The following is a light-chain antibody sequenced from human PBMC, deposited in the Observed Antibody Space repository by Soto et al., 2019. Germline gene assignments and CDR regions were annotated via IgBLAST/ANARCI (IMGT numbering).Light chain of an antibody. V-gene: IGKV3-15*01. CDR2: GAS. Sequence: EIVMTPSPATLSVSPVGRSKLYFMTIQNVRGYLALYQPKPGQAPSALIYGASTRATGIPARFSGSGSGTEFTLTISSLQSEDFAVYYCQKYYNWPRKCGQGTKGDI. J-gene: IGKJ1*01. CDR3: QKYYNWPRK. CDR1: QNVRGY.